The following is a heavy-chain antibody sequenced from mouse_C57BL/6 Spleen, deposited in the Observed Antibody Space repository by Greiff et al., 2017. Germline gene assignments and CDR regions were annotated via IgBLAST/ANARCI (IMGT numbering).Heavy chain of an antibody. CDR1: GYTFTSYW. D-gene: IGHD2-1*01. J-gene: IGHJ2*01. CDR2: INPSNGGT. V-gene: IGHV1-53*01. CDR3: AREAQYGYGNCYFDD. Sequence: QVQLQQPGTELVKPGASVKLSCKASGYTFTSYWMHWVKQRPGQGLEWIGNINPSNGGTNYNEKFKSKATLTVDKSSSTAYMQLGSLTPEDAAVYYCAREAQYGYGNCYFDDWGQGTTLTVSS.